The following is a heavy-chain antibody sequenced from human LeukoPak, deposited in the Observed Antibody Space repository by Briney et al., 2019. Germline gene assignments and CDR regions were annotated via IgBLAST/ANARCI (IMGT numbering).Heavy chain of an antibody. Sequence: GGSLRLSCAASGFTFSNAWMSWVRQAPGKGLEWVGRIKSKTDGGTTDYAAPVKGRFTISRDDSKNTLYLQVNSLKTEDTAVYYCTTDLYYYDSSGYYYEFDYWGQGTLVTVSS. D-gene: IGHD3-22*01. CDR2: IKSKTDGGTT. CDR1: GFTFSNAW. J-gene: IGHJ4*02. CDR3: TTDLYYYDSSGYYYEFDY. V-gene: IGHV3-15*01.